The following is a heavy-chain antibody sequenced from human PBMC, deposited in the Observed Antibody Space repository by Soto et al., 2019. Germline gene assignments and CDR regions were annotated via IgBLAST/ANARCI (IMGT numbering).Heavy chain of an antibody. Sequence: QITLKESGPTLVKPTQTLTLTCTFSGFSLSSSGGGVGWIRQPPGKALEWLALIFWDDDKRYSPSLRSSLTIIKDTSKNQVVLTMTNMDPGYTATYYCSRAYCSSTSCRRRVDFDYWGQGTLVTVSS. D-gene: IGHD2-2*01. J-gene: IGHJ4*02. CDR1: GFSLSSSGGG. CDR2: IFWDDDK. V-gene: IGHV2-5*02. CDR3: SRAYCSSTSCRRRVDFDY.